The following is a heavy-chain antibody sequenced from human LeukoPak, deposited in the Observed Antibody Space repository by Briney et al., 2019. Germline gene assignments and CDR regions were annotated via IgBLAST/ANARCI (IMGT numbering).Heavy chain of an antibody. CDR2: ISSGGTYE. Sequence: AGKSLRLSCAASGFTFSNYAMHWVRQAPGKGLEWVSLISSGGTYEYYADSVKGRFTISRDNSKNTLYLQLNSLRAEDTAVYYCARDSTYYYDSGSSGPHYFDNSGQGTLVTVSS. V-gene: IGHV3-30*01. CDR1: GFTFSNYA. J-gene: IGHJ4*02. D-gene: IGHD3-10*01. CDR3: ARDSTYYYDSGSSGPHYFDN.